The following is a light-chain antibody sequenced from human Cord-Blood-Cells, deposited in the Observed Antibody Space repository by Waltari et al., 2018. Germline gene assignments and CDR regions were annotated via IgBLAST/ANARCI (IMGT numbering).Light chain of an antibody. CDR1: SSDVGGYNY. CDR3: CSYAGSYTLV. CDR2: DVS. V-gene: IGLV2-11*01. Sequence: QSALPQPRSVSGSPGQSVTISCTGTSSDVGGYNYVSWYQQHPGKAPNLMIYDVSKRPSGVPVRFSGSKSGNAASLTISGLQAEDEADYYCCSYAGSYTLVFGGGTKLTVL. J-gene: IGLJ3*02.